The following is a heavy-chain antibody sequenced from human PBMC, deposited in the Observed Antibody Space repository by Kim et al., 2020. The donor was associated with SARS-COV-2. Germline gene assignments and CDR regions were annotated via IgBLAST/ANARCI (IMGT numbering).Heavy chain of an antibody. CDR1: GFTFSSYG. CDR3: ARAINRQYGDYDYAFDY. V-gene: IGHV3-33*01. D-gene: IGHD4-17*01. CDR2: IRYDGSNK. J-gene: IGHJ4*02. Sequence: GGSLRLSCAASGFTFSSYGMHWVRQAPGKGLEWVAVIRYDGSNKYYADSVKGRFTISRDNSKNTLYLQMNSLRAEVTAVYYCARAINRQYGDYDYAFDYWGQGTLVTVSS.